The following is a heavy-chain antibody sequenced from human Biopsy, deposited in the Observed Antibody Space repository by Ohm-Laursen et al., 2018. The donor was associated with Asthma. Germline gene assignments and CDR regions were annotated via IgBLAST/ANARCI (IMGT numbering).Heavy chain of an antibody. CDR1: GFSFSNFA. J-gene: IGHJ1*01. CDR3: ARTFHFWSPYHAEHYQL. D-gene: IGHD3-3*02. CDR2: ISKDASTQ. Sequence: SLRLSCAASGFSFSNFAIHWVRQAPGKGLEWVGVISKDASTQDYADSVKGRFTMARDNSKNTLDLQMNSLRAEDTAVYYCARTFHFWSPYHAEHYQLWGQGTLVTVSS. V-gene: IGHV3-30*07.